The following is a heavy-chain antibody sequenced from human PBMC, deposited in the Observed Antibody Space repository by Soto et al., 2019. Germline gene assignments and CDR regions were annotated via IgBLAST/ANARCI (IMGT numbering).Heavy chain of an antibody. CDR3: AKDRYCSGGSCYSEWAFDI. Sequence: GGSLRFSCAASGFTFSSYAMSWVRQAQGKGLGWVSAISGSGGSTYYADSVKGRFTISRDNSKNTLYLQMNSLRAEDTAVYYCAKDRYCSGGSCYSEWAFDIWGEGTMVTVSS. CDR2: ISGSGGST. V-gene: IGHV3-23*01. CDR1: GFTFSSYA. D-gene: IGHD2-15*01. J-gene: IGHJ3*02.